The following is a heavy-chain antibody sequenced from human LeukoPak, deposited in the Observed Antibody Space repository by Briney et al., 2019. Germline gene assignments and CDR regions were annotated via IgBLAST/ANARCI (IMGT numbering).Heavy chain of an antibody. CDR1: GFTFSSYW. D-gene: IGHD5-24*01. Sequence: GGSLRLSCAASGFTFSSYWMSWVRQAPGKGLEWVANIKQDGSEKYYVDSVKGRFTISRDNAKNSLYLQMNSLRAEDTAVYYCAAERWLQLGDAFGIWGQGTMVTVSS. J-gene: IGHJ3*02. CDR3: AAERWLQLGDAFGI. CDR2: IKQDGSEK. V-gene: IGHV3-7*01.